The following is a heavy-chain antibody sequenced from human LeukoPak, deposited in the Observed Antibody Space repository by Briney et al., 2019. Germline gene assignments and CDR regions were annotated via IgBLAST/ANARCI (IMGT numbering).Heavy chain of an antibody. Sequence: SVKVSCKASGGTFSSYAISWVRQAPGQGLEWMGGIIPIFGTANYAQKFQGRVTITADESTSTAYMELSSLRSEDTAVYYCTKESRNNSGWYRDYWGQGTLVTVSS. J-gene: IGHJ4*02. CDR2: IIPIFGTA. CDR1: GGTFSSYA. D-gene: IGHD6-19*01. CDR3: TKESRNNSGWYRDY. V-gene: IGHV1-69*13.